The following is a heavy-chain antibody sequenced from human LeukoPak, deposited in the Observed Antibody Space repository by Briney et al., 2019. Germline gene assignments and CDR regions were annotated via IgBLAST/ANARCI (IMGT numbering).Heavy chain of an antibody. CDR2: INHSGST. V-gene: IGHV4-34*01. CDR1: GGSFSGYY. CDR3: ARRGRSYYYYYMDV. D-gene: IGHD1-14*01. Sequence: SETLSLTCAVYGGSFSGYYWSWIRQPPGEGLEWIGEINHSGSTNYNPSLKSRVTISVDTSKNQFSLKLSSVTAADTAVYYCARRGRSYYYYYMDVWGKGTTVTISS. J-gene: IGHJ6*03.